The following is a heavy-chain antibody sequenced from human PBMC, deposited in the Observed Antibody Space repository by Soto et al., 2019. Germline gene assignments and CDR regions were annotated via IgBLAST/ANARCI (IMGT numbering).Heavy chain of an antibody. V-gene: IGHV5-51*01. Sequence: GESLKISCKASGYSFTTYWIAGGRQIPGKGLEWMGIIYPGDSDPRYSPSIQGHVTFSVDKSISTAYLQWRSLKASDTAMYYCARLETTVTRRSFDFWGQGTLVTVSS. CDR2: IYPGDSDP. CDR3: ARLETTVTRRSFDF. J-gene: IGHJ4*02. CDR1: GYSFTTYW. D-gene: IGHD4-4*01.